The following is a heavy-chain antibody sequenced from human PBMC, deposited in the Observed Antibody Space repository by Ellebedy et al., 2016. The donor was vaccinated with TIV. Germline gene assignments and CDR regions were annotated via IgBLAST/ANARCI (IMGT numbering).Heavy chain of an antibody. D-gene: IGHD2-15*01. Sequence: GGSLRLXCVASGFTFSNYRMHWVRQAPGKGLDWVANIKEDGSTIYYVDSVKGRFTISRDNAKNSLYLQMNSLRTEDTAVYYCARAIGSGDGTWGQGALVTVSS. CDR3: ARAIGSGDGT. V-gene: IGHV3-7*01. CDR2: IKEDGSTI. J-gene: IGHJ5*02. CDR1: GFTFSNYR.